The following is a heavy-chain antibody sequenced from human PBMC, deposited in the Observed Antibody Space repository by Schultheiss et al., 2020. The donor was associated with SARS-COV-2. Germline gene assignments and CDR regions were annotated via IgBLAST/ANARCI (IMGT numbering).Heavy chain of an antibody. V-gene: IGHV1-69*13. CDR2: IIPIFGTA. CDR1: GGTFSSYA. D-gene: IGHD4-11*01. J-gene: IGHJ6*02. CDR3: ARDRDYSNYETPNYYGMDV. Sequence: SVKVSCKASGGTFSSYAISWVRQAPGQGLEWMGGIIPIFGTANYAQKFQGRVTITADESTSTAYMELRSLRSDDTAVYYCARDRDYSNYETPNYYGMDVWGQGTTVTVSS.